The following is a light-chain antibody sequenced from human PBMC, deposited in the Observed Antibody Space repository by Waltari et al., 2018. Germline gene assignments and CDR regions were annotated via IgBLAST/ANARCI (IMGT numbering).Light chain of an antibody. CDR2: GTF. V-gene: IGKV3-20*01. CDR3: QHYVRLPAT. J-gene: IGKJ1*01. CDR1: QSVGTS. Sequence: EIVLTQSPGTLSLSPGERATLSCRASQSVGTSLACYQQKRGQAPRLLIYGTFSRATGIPDRLSGSGSGTDFSLTISRLEPEDYAVYYCQHYVRLPATFGQGTKVEIK.